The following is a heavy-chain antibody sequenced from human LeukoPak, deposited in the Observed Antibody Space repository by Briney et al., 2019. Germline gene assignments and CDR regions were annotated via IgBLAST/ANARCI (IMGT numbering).Heavy chain of an antibody. CDR1: GFSFSDHF. V-gene: IGHV3-11*01. CDR3: AIMHGFYDGSGYWVQ. CDR2: IGPSGSTT. Sequence: GGSLRLSCAASGFSFSDHFMAWVRQAPGKGLEWVSYIGPSGSTTHYADSVKGRFTISRDNAENSLYLHMNSLRDEDTAVYYCAIMHGFYDGSGYWVQWGQGTLVTVSS. J-gene: IGHJ4*02. D-gene: IGHD3-22*01.